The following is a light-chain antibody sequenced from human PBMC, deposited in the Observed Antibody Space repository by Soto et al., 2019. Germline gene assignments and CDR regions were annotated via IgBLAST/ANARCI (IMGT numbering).Light chain of an antibody. Sequence: QSALTQPRSVSGSPGQSVSIACTGTSSDVGGYHFVSWYQQHPGKAPKVMIYDVSKRPSGVPDRFSGSKSDNTASLTISGLQAEDEADYYCCSHARSYEVFGGGTQLTVL. CDR2: DVS. V-gene: IGLV2-11*01. CDR1: SSDVGGYHF. J-gene: IGLJ2*01. CDR3: CSHARSYEV.